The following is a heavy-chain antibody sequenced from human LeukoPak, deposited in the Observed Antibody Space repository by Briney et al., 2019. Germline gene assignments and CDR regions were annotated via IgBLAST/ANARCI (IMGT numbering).Heavy chain of an antibody. CDR2: IYYSGST. D-gene: IGHD4-17*01. V-gene: IGHV4-39*07. J-gene: IGHJ4*02. CDR1: GGSINSTSNY. CDR3: AGDYGDYYFDY. Sequence: SETLSLTCTVSGGSINSTSNYWGWIRQPPGKGLEWIGSIYYSGSTSYNPSLKSRVTISVDTSKNQFSLKLSSVTAADTAVYFCAGDYGDYYFDYWXQGTLVTVSS.